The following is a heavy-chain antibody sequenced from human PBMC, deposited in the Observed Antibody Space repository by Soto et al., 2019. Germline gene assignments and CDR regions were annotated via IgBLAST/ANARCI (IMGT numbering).Heavy chain of an antibody. CDR3: ARGLSAPAGFPSYGGRESDY. CDR1: GGSFSGYY. CDR2: INHSGST. D-gene: IGHD5-18*01. V-gene: IGHV4-34*01. Sequence: SETLSLTCAVYGGSFSGYYWSWIRQPPGKGLEWIGEINHSGSTNYNPSLKSRVTISVDTSKNQFSLKLSSVTAADTAVYYCARGLSAPAGFPSYGGRESDYWGQGTLVTVSS. J-gene: IGHJ4*02.